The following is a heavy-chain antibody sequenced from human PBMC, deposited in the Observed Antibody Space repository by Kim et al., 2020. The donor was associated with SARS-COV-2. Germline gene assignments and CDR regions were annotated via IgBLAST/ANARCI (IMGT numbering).Heavy chain of an antibody. CDR1: GDSIISGDYY. Sequence: SETLSLTCTVSGDSIISGDYYCTWIRQHPGKGLEWIGYIYSSGRTYYIPSLKSRVTLSVDKSNNQFSLKLTSVTAADTAVYYCARSSGSYYSDFDYWGQGTLITVSS. CDR3: ARSSGSYYSDFDY. CDR2: IYSSGRT. V-gene: IGHV4-31*03. D-gene: IGHD3-10*01. J-gene: IGHJ4*02.